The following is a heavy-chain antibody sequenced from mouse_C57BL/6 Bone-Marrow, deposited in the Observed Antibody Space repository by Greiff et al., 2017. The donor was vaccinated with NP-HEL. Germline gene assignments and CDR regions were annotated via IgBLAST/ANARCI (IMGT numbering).Heavy chain of an antibody. V-gene: IGHV1-69*01. CDR1: GYTFTSYW. Sequence: QVQLQQPGAELVMPGASVKLSCKASGYTFTSYWMHWVKQRPGQGLEWIGEIDPSDSYTNYNQKFKGKSTLTVDKSSSTAYMQLSSLTSEDSAVYYCAGHYSNYVGWYFDVWGTGTTVTVSS. D-gene: IGHD2-5*01. CDR3: AGHYSNYVGWYFDV. CDR2: IDPSDSYT. J-gene: IGHJ1*03.